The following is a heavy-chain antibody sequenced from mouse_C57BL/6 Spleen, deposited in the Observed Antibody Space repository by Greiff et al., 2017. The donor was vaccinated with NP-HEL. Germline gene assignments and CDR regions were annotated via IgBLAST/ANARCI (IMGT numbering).Heavy chain of an antibody. D-gene: IGHD1-1*01. CDR2: ISSGGSYT. CDR3: ASYYYGSEYYAMDY. Sequence: EVQLVESGGDLVKPGGSLKLSCAASGFTFSSYGMSWVRQTPDKRLEWVATISSGGSYTYYPDSVKGRFTISRDNAKNTLYLQMSSLKSEDTAMYYCASYYYGSEYYAMDYWGQGTSVTVSS. CDR1: GFTFSSYG. J-gene: IGHJ4*01. V-gene: IGHV5-6*01.